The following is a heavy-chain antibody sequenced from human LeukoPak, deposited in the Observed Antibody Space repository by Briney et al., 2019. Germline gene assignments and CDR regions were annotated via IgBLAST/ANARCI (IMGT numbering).Heavy chain of an antibody. CDR1: GFTFSSYS. CDR2: ISSSSSYI. Sequence: PGGSLRLSCAASGFTFSSYSMSWVRQAPGKGLEWVSSISSSSSYIYYADSVKGRFTISRDNAKNSLYLQMNSLRAEDTAVYYCARDQGYCSGGSCYPGHYYGMDVWGQGTTVTVSS. J-gene: IGHJ6*02. CDR3: ARDQGYCSGGSCYPGHYYGMDV. V-gene: IGHV3-21*01. D-gene: IGHD2-15*01.